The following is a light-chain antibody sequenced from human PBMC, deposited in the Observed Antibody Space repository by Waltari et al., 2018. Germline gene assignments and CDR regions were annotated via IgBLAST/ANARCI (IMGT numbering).Light chain of an antibody. J-gene: IGKJ4*01. Sequence: DIQMTQSPSSLAASVGDRVTITCQASQDITIYLNWYQQKPGKSPKLLIYDTSKLETRVPSRFSGSGSGTHFTFTISSLQHEDIATYYCQVSFHFPLTFGGGTKLEIK. CDR1: QDITIY. CDR2: DTS. CDR3: QVSFHFPLT. V-gene: IGKV1-33*01.